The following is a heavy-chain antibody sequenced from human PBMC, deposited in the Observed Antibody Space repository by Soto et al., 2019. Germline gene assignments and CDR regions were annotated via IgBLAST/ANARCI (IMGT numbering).Heavy chain of an antibody. Sequence: QVQLVQSGAEVKKPGASVKVSCKASGYTFTSYDINWVRQATGQGLEWMGWMNPNSGNTGYAQKFQRRVTMSRITSVSTAYMELSSLRSEDTAVYYCARVLWGGVIAPFDCWGQGPLVTVSS. CDR1: GYTFTSYD. CDR3: ARVLWGGVIAPFDC. D-gene: IGHD3-16*02. J-gene: IGHJ4*02. V-gene: IGHV1-8*01. CDR2: MNPNSGNT.